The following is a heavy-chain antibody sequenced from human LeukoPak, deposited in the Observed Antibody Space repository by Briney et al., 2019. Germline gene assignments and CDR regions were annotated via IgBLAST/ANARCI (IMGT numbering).Heavy chain of an antibody. V-gene: IGHV3-23*01. CDR2: ISGSGDRT. D-gene: IGHD6-13*01. CDR1: GFTFSSYA. J-gene: IGHJ4*02. Sequence: GSLRLSCAASGFTFSSYAMTWVRQAPGKGLEWVSTISGSGDRTYYADFVKGRFTVSRDNSKDTLYLQMSSLRAEDTAVYYCANTFGGIMATAGDYWGQGTLVTVSS. CDR3: ANTFGGIMATAGDY.